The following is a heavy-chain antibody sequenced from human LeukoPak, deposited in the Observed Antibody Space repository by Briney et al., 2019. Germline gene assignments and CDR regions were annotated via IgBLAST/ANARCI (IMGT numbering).Heavy chain of an antibody. D-gene: IGHD3-3*01. J-gene: IGHJ4*02. CDR2: IIPIFGTA. CDR3: ARSVLRFLEWPFDY. Sequence: SVTVSFTASGGTFSIYAISWVRQAPGQGLEWMGGIIPIFGTANYAQKFQGRVTITADESTSTAYMELSSLRSEDTAVYYCARSVLRFLEWPFDYWGQGTLVTVSS. CDR1: GGTFSIYA. V-gene: IGHV1-69*13.